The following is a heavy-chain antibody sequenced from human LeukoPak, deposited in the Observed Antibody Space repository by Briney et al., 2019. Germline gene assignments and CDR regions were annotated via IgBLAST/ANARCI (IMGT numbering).Heavy chain of an antibody. J-gene: IGHJ6*03. Sequence: GASVEVSCKAAGYTFTSYYMHWVRQAPGQGLGWMGMINPNGGSTSYAQKFQGRVTMSRDTSTSTVYMELSSLRSEDTAVYVCARESSWYTHVWGKGTTVTVSS. D-gene: IGHD3-10*01. CDR1: GYTFTSYY. V-gene: IGHV1-46*01. CDR3: ARESSWYTHV. CDR2: INPNGGST.